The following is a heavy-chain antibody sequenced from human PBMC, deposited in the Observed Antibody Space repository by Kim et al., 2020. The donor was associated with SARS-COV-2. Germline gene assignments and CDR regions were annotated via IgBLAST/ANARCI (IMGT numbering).Heavy chain of an antibody. V-gene: IGHV3-53*01. CDR1: GFTVSSNY. CDR3: ARVGYSSGWYMGNYFDY. CDR2: IYSGGST. J-gene: IGHJ4*02. Sequence: GGSLRLSCAASGFTVSSNYMSWVRQAPGKGLEWVSVIYSGGSTYYADSVKGRFTISRDNSKNTLYLQMNSLRAEDTAVYYCARVGYSSGWYMGNYFDYWGQGTLVTVSS. D-gene: IGHD6-19*01.